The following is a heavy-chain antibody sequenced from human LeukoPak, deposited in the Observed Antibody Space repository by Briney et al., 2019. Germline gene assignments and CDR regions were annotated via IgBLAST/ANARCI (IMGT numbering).Heavy chain of an antibody. V-gene: IGHV4-39*01. CDR2: IYYSGNT. Sequence: PSKTLSLTCTVSGGSISSSSYYWDWIRQPPGKGLEWIGSIYYSGNTYYNPALKSRVTISVDTSKNQFSLRLTSVTATDAAVYYCARHLGNQNGFDIWGQGTMVIVSS. D-gene: IGHD1-1*01. CDR3: ARHLGNQNGFDI. CDR1: GGSISSSSYY. J-gene: IGHJ3*02.